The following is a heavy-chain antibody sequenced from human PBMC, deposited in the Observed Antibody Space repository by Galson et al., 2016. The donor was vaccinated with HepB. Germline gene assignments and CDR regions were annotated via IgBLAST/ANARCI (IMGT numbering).Heavy chain of an antibody. J-gene: IGHJ6*02. Sequence: CAISGDSVYNNGAAWVWIRQSPSRGLEWLGRTFYRSTWENHYAGSVKNRISISPDTSRNQFSLHLNSVSPEDTAVYYCARAVMLGRGMDVWGQGTTVTVSS. D-gene: IGHD3-10*01. CDR1: GDSVYNNGAA. CDR2: TFYRSTWEN. CDR3: ARAVMLGRGMDV. V-gene: IGHV6-1*01.